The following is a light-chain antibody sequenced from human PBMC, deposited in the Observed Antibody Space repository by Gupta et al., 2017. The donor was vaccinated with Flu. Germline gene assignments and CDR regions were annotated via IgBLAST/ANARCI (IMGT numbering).Light chain of an antibody. CDR3: HQYHNSPPWT. Sequence: IVLTQSPGTLSLSPGERATLSCRASQSFTSGFLAWYQQKPGQAPRLLIYGASSRATGIPDRFSGSGYGTDFILTISRLEPEDFATYYCHQYHNSPPWTFGQGTKVEVK. J-gene: IGKJ1*01. CDR2: GAS. V-gene: IGKV3-20*01. CDR1: QSFTSGF.